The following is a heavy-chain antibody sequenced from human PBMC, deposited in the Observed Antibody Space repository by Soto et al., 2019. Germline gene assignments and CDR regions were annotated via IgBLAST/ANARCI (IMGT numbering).Heavy chain of an antibody. D-gene: IGHD6-19*01. CDR1: GYTFTSYY. V-gene: IGHV1-24*01. J-gene: IGHJ4*02. CDR3: ATLTAVAVADPFDY. CDR2: FDPEDGET. Sequence: ASVKVSCKASGYTFTSYYMHWVRQAPGKGLEWMGGFDPEDGETIYAQKFQGRVTMTEDTSTDTAYMELSSLRSEDTAVYYCATLTAVAVADPFDYWGQGTLVTVSS.